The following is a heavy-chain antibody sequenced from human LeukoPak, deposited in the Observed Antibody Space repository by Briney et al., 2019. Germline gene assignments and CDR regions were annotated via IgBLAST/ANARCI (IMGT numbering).Heavy chain of an antibody. V-gene: IGHV1-69*13. D-gene: IGHD4-17*01. Sequence: GASVKLSCKASGGSFSSYAISWVRQAPGQGLEWMGGTIPIFRTANYAQTFQGRVTIDADESASTAYMELSSLRSEDTAVYYCARRATYGDFGFQHWGQGTLVTVSS. J-gene: IGHJ1*01. CDR3: ARRATYGDFGFQH. CDR1: GGSFSSYA. CDR2: TIPIFRTA.